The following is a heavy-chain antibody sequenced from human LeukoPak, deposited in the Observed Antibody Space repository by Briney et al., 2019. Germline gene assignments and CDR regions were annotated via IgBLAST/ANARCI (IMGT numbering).Heavy chain of an antibody. Sequence: PGGSLRLSCAASGFTFSSYWMSRVRQAPGKGLEWVANIKQDGSEKYYVDSVKGRFTISRDNAKNSLYLQMNSLRAEDTAVYYCARGYSGYDLALDYWGQGTLVTVSS. D-gene: IGHD5-12*01. V-gene: IGHV3-7*01. CDR3: ARGYSGYDLALDY. J-gene: IGHJ4*02. CDR2: IKQDGSEK. CDR1: GFTFSSYW.